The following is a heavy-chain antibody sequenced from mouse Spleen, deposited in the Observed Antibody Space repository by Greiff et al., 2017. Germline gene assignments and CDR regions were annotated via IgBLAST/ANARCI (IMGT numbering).Heavy chain of an antibody. CDR1: GYSITSGYY. Sequence: EVKLMESGPGLVKPSQSLSLTCSVTGYSITSGYYWNWIRQFPGNKLEWMGYISYDGSNNYNPSLKNRISITRDTSKNQFFLKLNSVTTEDTATYYCARVRWVFDYWGQGTTLTVSS. V-gene: IGHV3-6*01. D-gene: IGHD1-1*02. J-gene: IGHJ2*01. CDR3: ARVRWVFDY. CDR2: ISYDGSN.